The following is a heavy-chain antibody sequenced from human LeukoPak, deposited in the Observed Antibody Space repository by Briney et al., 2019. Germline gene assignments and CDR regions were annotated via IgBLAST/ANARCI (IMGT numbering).Heavy chain of an antibody. V-gene: IGHV3-74*01. CDR2: INNSGCS. CDR3: VRGPHYDTSGYYY. D-gene: IGHD3-22*01. Sequence: GGSLRLSCAASGFTFSSYWMHWVRQAPGEGLVWVARINNSGCSNYADFVLGRCTISRDNAKNNLHPQITSMRHEDTAVGYCVRGPHYDTSGYYYWGEGDLVTVSS. J-gene: IGHJ4*02. CDR1: GFTFSSYW.